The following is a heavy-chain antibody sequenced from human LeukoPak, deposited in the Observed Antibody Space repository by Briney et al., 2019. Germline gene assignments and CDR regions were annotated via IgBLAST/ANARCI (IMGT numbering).Heavy chain of an antibody. CDR3: ARDIGAGNDAFDI. V-gene: IGHV3-74*01. D-gene: IGHD1-1*01. CDR1: GFTFSSYC. CDR2: INSDGSST. Sequence: TGGSLRLSCAASGFTFSSYCMHWVRQAPGKGLVLVSRINSDGSSTSYADSVKGRFTISRDNAKNTLYLKMNSLRAEDTAVYYCARDIGAGNDAFDIRGQGTMVTVSS. J-gene: IGHJ3*02.